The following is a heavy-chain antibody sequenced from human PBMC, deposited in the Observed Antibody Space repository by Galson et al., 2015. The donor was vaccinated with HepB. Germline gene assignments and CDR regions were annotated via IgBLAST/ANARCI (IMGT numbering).Heavy chain of an antibody. J-gene: IGHJ3*02. CDR2: IYSGGIT. Sequence: SLRLSCAASGFTFSRSYMSWVRQAPGKGLEWVSIIYSGGITHYADSVKGRFSISRDNSKNILYLQMDSLRAEDTAMYYCVRVTTGFCSRTSCSTETFDIWGQGTMVTVSS. V-gene: IGHV3-53*01. D-gene: IGHD2-2*01. CDR3: VRVTTGFCSRTSCSTETFDI. CDR1: GFTFSRSY.